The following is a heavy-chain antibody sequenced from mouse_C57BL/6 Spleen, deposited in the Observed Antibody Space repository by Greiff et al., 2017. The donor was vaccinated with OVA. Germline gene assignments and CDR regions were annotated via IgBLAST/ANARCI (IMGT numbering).Heavy chain of an antibody. V-gene: IGHV1-64*01. D-gene: IGHD1-1*01. CDR3: ARPLYYNEYFDV. CDR1: GYTFTSYW. CDR2: IHPKSGST. J-gene: IGHJ1*03. Sequence: QVQLQQPGAELVKPGASVKLSCKASGYTFTSYWMHWVKQRPGQGLEWIGMIHPKSGSTNYNEKFKSKATLTVDKSSSTAYMQLSSLTSEDSAVYYGARPLYYNEYFDVWGTGTTVTVSS.